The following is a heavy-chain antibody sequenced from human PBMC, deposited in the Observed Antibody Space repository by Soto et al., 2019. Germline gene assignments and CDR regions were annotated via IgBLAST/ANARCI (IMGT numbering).Heavy chain of an antibody. CDR3: ARQVYSSSWFDY. CDR2: IYPGDSDT. Sequence: GESLKISCKGSGYSFTSYWIGWVRQMPGKGLEWMGIIYPGDSDTRYSPSFQGQATISADKSISTAFLQWSSLKASATALYYCARQVYSSSWFDYWGQGTLVTVSS. V-gene: IGHV5-51*01. D-gene: IGHD6-13*01. CDR1: GYSFTSYW. J-gene: IGHJ4*02.